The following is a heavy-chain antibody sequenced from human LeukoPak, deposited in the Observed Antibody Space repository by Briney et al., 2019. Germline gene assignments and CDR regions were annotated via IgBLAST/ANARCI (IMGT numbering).Heavy chain of an antibody. CDR3: ARVVNYYGSGGYYLGY. Sequence: APVKVSCKASGYTFTSYGISWVRQAPGQGLEWMGWISAYNGNTNYAQKLQGRVTMTTDTSTSTAHMELRSLRSDDTAVYYCARVVNYYGSGGYYLGYWGQGTLVTVSS. CDR2: ISAYNGNT. CDR1: GYTFTSYG. V-gene: IGHV1-18*01. D-gene: IGHD3-10*01. J-gene: IGHJ4*02.